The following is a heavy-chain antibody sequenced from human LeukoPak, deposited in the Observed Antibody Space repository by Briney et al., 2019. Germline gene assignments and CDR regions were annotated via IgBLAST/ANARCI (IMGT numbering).Heavy chain of an antibody. CDR1: GVSISSTSYY. Sequence: PSETLSLTCTVSGVSISSTSYYWGWIRQPPGKGLEWIGGIYYTGSAYYNPALKSRVTISVDTSKNQFSLKLSSVTAADTAVYYCARHLGSSSWFDYWGQGTLVTVSS. CDR3: ARHLGSSSWFDY. J-gene: IGHJ4*02. CDR2: IYYTGSA. D-gene: IGHD6-13*01. V-gene: IGHV4-39*01.